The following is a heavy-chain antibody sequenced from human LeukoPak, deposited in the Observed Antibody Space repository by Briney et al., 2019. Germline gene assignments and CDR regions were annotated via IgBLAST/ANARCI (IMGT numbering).Heavy chain of an antibody. CDR3: ANLIAAPPYFQH. J-gene: IGHJ1*01. D-gene: IGHD6-13*01. CDR1: GGSMRSQY. V-gene: IGHV4-59*08. Sequence: PSESLSLTCTVSGGSMRSQYWSWIRQPPGKGLEWIGYIHYSVSTNYNPSLKSRVIISVDTSKNQFSLKLSSVTAADTAVYYCANLIAAPPYFQHWGQGTLVSVSS. CDR2: IHYSVST.